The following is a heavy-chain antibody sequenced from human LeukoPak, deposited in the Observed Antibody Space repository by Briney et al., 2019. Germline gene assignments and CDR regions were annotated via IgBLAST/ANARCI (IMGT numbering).Heavy chain of an antibody. J-gene: IGHJ6*02. CDR1: GGSISSYY. D-gene: IGHD3-22*01. CDR3: ARRYDYYDSSGSHYYYGMDV. CDR2: IYYSGST. V-gene: IGHV4-59*01. Sequence: PSETLSLTCTVSGGSISSYYWSWIRQPPGKGLEWIGYIYYSGSTNYNPSLKSRITISVDTSKNQFSLKLSSVTAADTAVYYCARRYDYYDSSGSHYYYGMDVWGQGTTVTVSS.